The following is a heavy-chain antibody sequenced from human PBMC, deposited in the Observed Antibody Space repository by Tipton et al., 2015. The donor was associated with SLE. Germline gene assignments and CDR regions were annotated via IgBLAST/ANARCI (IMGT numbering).Heavy chain of an antibody. Sequence: LRLSCDVYGGSFSDYYWGWFRQPPGKGLEWIGEINDSGTTHYNPSLKSRVTISIDTSENQFSLKLTSMTAADTAVYYCARVKSIFGVVIIDYWGQGTLVTVPS. CDR3: ARVKSIFGVVIIDY. CDR2: INDSGTT. D-gene: IGHD3-3*01. V-gene: IGHV4-34*01. J-gene: IGHJ4*02. CDR1: GGSFSDYY.